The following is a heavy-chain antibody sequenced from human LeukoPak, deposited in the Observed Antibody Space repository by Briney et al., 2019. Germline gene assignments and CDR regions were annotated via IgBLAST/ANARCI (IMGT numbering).Heavy chain of an antibody. D-gene: IGHD3-3*01. Sequence: ASVKVSCKASGYTFTSYDINWVRQATGQGLEWMGRMNPNSGNTGYAQKFQGRVTMTRNTSISTAYMELSSLRSEDTAVYYCARSLRFLEWAPYYGMDVWGQGTTVTVSS. CDR2: MNPNSGNT. CDR1: GYTFTSYD. J-gene: IGHJ6*02. V-gene: IGHV1-8*01. CDR3: ARSLRFLEWAPYYGMDV.